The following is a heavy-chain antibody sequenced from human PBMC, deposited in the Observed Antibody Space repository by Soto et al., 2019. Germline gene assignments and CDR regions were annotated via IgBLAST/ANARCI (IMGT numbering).Heavy chain of an antibody. D-gene: IGHD3-22*01. CDR1: GFTFSSYG. J-gene: IGHJ4*02. Sequence: GGSLRLSCAASGFTFSSYGMHWVRQAPGKGLEWVAVIWYDGSNKYYADSVKGRFTISRDNSKNTLYLQMNSLRAEDTAVYYCARDRRYYDFDYWGQGTLVTVSS. CDR2: IWYDGSNK. V-gene: IGHV3-33*01. CDR3: ARDRRYYDFDY.